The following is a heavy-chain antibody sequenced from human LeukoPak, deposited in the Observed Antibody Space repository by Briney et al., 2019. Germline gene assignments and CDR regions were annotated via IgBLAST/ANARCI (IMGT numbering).Heavy chain of an antibody. J-gene: IGHJ4*02. CDR3: ARGHSAY. D-gene: IGHD3-10*01. V-gene: IGHV3-7*04. Sequence: GGSLRLSCAASGFTLSNYWMTWVRQAPGKGLEWVANIKQDGSEKNYVDSVEGRFTISRDNANNSLYLQMNSLRVEDTAVYYCARGHSAYWGQGTLVTVSS. CDR2: IKQDGSEK. CDR1: GFTLSNYW.